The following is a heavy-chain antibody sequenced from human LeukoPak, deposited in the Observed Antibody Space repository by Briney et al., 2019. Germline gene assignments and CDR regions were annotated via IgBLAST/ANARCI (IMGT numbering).Heavy chain of an antibody. D-gene: IGHD3-22*01. V-gene: IGHV3-23*01. CDR3: AKGFSSGPWDACDI. Sequence: GGSLRLSCAASGFTFSSYAMTWVRQAPGKGLEWISSFSSNGGNTYYADSVKGRFTISRDNSKDTLYLQMNSLRVEDTAVYYCAKGFSSGPWDACDIWGQGTMVTVSS. CDR2: FSSNGGNT. J-gene: IGHJ3*02. CDR1: GFTFSSYA.